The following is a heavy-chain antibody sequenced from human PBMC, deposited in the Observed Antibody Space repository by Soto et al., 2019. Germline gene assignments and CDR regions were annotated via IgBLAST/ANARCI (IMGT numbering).Heavy chain of an antibody. J-gene: IGHJ4*02. CDR1: GGSISSSTYH. CDR2: SYYTGTT. V-gene: IGHV4-39*02. CDR3: SRERESASEH. Sequence: QLQLQESGPGLVKPSETLSLTCTVSGGSISSSTYHWAWIRQPPGKGQEWIASSYYTGTTYYSPSLKSRVTISVDTSKNHFSLKLSSVTAADSAVYYCSRERESASEHWGQGTLVTVSS.